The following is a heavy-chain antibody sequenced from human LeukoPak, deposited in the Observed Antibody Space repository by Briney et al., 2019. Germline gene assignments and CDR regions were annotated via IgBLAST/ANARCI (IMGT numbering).Heavy chain of an antibody. J-gene: IGHJ4*02. Sequence: ASVKVSCKASGYTFTNYGISWVRQAPGQGLEWMGWISAYNGNTNYAQKLQGRVTMTTDTSTSTAYMELRSLRAEDTAVYYCAKAARQQLRSGFDYWGQGTLVTVSS. D-gene: IGHD6-13*01. CDR2: ISAYNGNT. V-gene: IGHV1-18*01. CDR3: AKAARQQLRSGFDY. CDR1: GYTFTNYG.